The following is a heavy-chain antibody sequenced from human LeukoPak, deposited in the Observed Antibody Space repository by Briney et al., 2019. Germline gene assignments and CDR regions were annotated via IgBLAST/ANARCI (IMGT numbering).Heavy chain of an antibody. V-gene: IGHV3-15*07. D-gene: IGHD5-18*01. CDR2: IKSKTDGGTT. CDR1: GFTFSSYA. Sequence: PGGSLRLSCAASGFTFSSYAMNWVRQAPGKGLEWVGRIKSKTDGGTTDYAAPVKGRFTISRDDSKNTLYLQMNSLKTEDTAVYYCTTTGYSYGPDYYYGMDVWGQGTTVTVSS. J-gene: IGHJ6*02. CDR3: TTTGYSYGPDYYYGMDV.